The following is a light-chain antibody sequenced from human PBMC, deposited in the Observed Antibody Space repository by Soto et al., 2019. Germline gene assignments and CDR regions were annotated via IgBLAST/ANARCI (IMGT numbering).Light chain of an antibody. Sequence: QSALTQPASVSGSPGQSITITYTGSSRDVGGSKYVSWYQQHPGKAPRLIIFEVSYRPSGVSNRFSGSKSGNTASLTVSGLQAEDEADYYCSSKTSSVTLYVFGTGTKLTVL. J-gene: IGLJ1*01. V-gene: IGLV2-14*01. CDR2: EVS. CDR1: SRDVGGSKY. CDR3: SSKTSSVTLYV.